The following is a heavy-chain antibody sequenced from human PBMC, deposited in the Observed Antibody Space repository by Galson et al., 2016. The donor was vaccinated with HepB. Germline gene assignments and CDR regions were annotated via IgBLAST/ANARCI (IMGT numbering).Heavy chain of an antibody. CDR2: ISSPSSTI. J-gene: IGHJ4*02. CDR3: AGDPLPIAVVTVTFDY. V-gene: IGHV3-48*02. D-gene: IGHD2-21*02. Sequence: SLRLSCAGSGFTFSNYGINWVRQAPGKGLEWVSYISSPSSTIYYADSVKGRFTISRDNAKNSLYLQMNSLRDEDTAVYYCAGDPLPIAVVTVTFDYWGQGTLVTVSS. CDR1: GFTFSNYG.